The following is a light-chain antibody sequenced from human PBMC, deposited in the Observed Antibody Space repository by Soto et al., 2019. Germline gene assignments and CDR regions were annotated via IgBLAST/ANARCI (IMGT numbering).Light chain of an antibody. V-gene: IGLV2-14*01. CDR2: EVS. CDR3: SSYTSSARV. CDR1: SSDVGGYNY. J-gene: IGLJ1*01. Sequence: QSALTQPASVSGPPGQSITISCTGTSSDVGGYNYVSWYQQHPGKAPKLMIYEVSNRPSGVSNRFSGSKSGNTASLTISGLQDEDEADYYCSSYTSSARVCGTGTKVTVL.